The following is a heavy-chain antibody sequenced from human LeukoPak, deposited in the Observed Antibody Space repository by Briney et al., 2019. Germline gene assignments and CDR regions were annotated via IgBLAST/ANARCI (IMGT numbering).Heavy chain of an antibody. V-gene: IGHV3-48*03. D-gene: IGHD2-2*01. J-gene: IGHJ4*02. Sequence: GGSLRLSCAASGFPFSSYEMNWVRQAPGKGLEWVSYISSSCSTIYYADSVKGRFTISRDNAKNSLYLQMNSLRAEDTAVYYCARWSCSSTSCPSDYWGQGTLVTVSS. CDR3: ARWSCSSTSCPSDY. CDR2: ISSSCSTI. CDR1: GFPFSSYE.